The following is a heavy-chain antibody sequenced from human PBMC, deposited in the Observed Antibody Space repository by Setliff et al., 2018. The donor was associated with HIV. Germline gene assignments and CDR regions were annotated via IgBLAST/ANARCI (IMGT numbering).Heavy chain of an antibody. CDR1: GGSISSSSYY. J-gene: IGHJ4*02. CDR3: ARGGTVSADFDS. D-gene: IGHD6-19*01. Sequence: SETLSLTCTVSGGSISSSSYYWGWIRQSPGKGLEWIGSIYYSGSAYYNPSFKSRVTLSVDTSENQFSLRLSSATAAATAVYFCARGGTVSADFDSWGQGTLVTVSS. CDR2: IYYSGSA. V-gene: IGHV4-39*07.